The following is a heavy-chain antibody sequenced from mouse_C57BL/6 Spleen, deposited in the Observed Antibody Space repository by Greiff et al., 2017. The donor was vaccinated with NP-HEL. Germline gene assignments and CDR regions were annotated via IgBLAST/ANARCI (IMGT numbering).Heavy chain of an antibody. CDR3: AREDYYYGSSYGYFDG. CDR2: IYPGSGST. J-gene: IGHJ1*03. V-gene: IGHV1-55*01. D-gene: IGHD1-1*01. Sequence: QVQLKQPGAELVKPGASVKMSCKASGYTFTSYWITWVKQRPGQGLEWIGDIYPGSGSTNYTEKFKSKATLTVDTSSSTAYMQRSSLTSEDSAVYYCAREDYYYGSSYGYFDGWGTGTTVTVSS. CDR1: GYTFTSYW.